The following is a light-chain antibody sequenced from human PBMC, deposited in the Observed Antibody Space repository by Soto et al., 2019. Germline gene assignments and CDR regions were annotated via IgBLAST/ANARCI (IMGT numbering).Light chain of an antibody. Sequence: QSVLTQPASVSGSPGQSITISCTGTSSDVGGYNYVSWYQQHPGNAPKLMIYEVSNRPSGVSNRFSGSKSGNTASLTISGLQAEDGADYYCISYTSSSIDYVFGTGTKVTLL. V-gene: IGLV2-14*01. J-gene: IGLJ1*01. CDR3: ISYTSSSIDYV. CDR1: SSDVGGYNY. CDR2: EVS.